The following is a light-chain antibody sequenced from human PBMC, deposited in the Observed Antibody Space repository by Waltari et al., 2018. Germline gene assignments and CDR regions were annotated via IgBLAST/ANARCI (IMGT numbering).Light chain of an antibody. V-gene: IGLV1-47*01. CDR2: RNN. CDR1: SSNIGSNY. J-gene: IGLJ2*01. Sequence: QSVLTQPPSASGTPGQRVTISCSGSSSNIGSNYVYWYQQLPGTAPKLLIYRNNQRPSGVPDRFSGSKSGTSASLAISGLRSEDEADYYCAAWDDSLRGPAHVVFGGGTKLTVL. CDR3: AAWDDSLRGPAHVV.